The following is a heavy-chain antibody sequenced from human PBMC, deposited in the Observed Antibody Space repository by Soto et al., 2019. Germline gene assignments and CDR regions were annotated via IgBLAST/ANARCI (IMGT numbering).Heavy chain of an antibody. V-gene: IGHV1-3*01. J-gene: IGHJ4*02. Sequence: VQLVQSGTEVKEPGASVRVSCTASGYTFTAHSLHWARQAPGQGLEWMGWIIVSHDTPRYAPQFQGRLTIETDRIGTIAYMLLTLLTPDDTADYFCAREPEDGVPGDYWGQGTLVVVSS. CDR2: IIVSHDTP. CDR1: GYTFTAHS. CDR3: AREPEDGVPGDY. D-gene: IGHD2-8*01.